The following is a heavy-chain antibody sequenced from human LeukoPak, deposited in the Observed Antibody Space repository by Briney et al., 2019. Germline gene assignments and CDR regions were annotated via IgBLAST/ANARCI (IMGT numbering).Heavy chain of an antibody. CDR1: GFTFSSYW. Sequence: GGSLRLSCAASGFTFSSYWMHWVRQAPGKGLVWVSRINTDGSSTSYADSVKGRFTISRDNAKNTLYLQMNSLRAEDTAVYYCARLPLASLVGATVPVAGIEDYWGQGTLVTVSS. CDR3: ARLPLASLVGATVPVAGIEDY. D-gene: IGHD1-26*01. CDR2: INTDGSST. V-gene: IGHV3-74*01. J-gene: IGHJ4*02.